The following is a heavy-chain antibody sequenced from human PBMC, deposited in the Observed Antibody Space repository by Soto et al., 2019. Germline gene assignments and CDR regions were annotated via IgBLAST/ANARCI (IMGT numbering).Heavy chain of an antibody. CDR3: ARDRGVGAIWECFDY. D-gene: IGHD1-26*01. Sequence: QVQLVESGGGVVQPGRSLRLSCAASGFTFSSYAMHWVRQAPGKGLEWVAVISYDGSNKYYADSVKGRFTISRDNSKNTLYLQMNSLRAEDTAVYYCARDRGVGAIWECFDYWGQGTLVTVSS. CDR1: GFTFSSYA. J-gene: IGHJ4*02. CDR2: ISYDGSNK. V-gene: IGHV3-30-3*01.